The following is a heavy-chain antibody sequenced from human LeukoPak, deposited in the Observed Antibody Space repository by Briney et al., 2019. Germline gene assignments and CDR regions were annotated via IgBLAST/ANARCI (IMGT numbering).Heavy chain of an antibody. D-gene: IGHD6-19*01. Sequence: SETLSPTCTVSGYSISSGYYWSWIRQPPGKGLEWIGYIYHSGSTYYNPSLKSRVTISVDRSKNQFSLKLSSVTAADTAVYYCARVVIVVAGTLGGGYYMDVWGKGTTVTVSS. CDR3: ARVVIVVAGTLGGGYYMDV. CDR2: IYHSGST. CDR1: GYSISSGYY. J-gene: IGHJ6*03. V-gene: IGHV4-38-2*02.